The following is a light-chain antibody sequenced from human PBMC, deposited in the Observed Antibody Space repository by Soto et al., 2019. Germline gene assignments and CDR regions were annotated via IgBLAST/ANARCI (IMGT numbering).Light chain of an antibody. CDR3: QQYANSTPT. CDR2: GAS. CDR1: QSVSSNY. V-gene: IGKV3-20*01. Sequence: EIVLTQSPGTLSLSPGERATLSCRASQSVSSNYLAWYQQKPGQAPRLLIYGASTRATGIPDRFSGSGSGTDFTLTISRLEPEDFAVYYCQQYANSTPTFGQGTKVDIK. J-gene: IGKJ1*01.